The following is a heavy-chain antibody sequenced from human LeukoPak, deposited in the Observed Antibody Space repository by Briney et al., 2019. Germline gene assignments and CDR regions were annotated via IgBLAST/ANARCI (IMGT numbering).Heavy chain of an antibody. CDR1: GGSISSSNW. CDR3: ARVTSDYVWGSYRPPSRWFDP. J-gene: IGHJ5*02. D-gene: IGHD3-16*02. CDR2: IYHSGST. V-gene: IGHV4-4*02. Sequence: PSETLSLTCAVSGGSISSSNWWSWVRQPPGKGLEWIGEIYHSGSTNYNPSLKSRVTISVDKSKNQFSLKLSSVTAADTAVYYCARVTSDYVWGSYRPPSRWFDPWGQGTLVTVSS.